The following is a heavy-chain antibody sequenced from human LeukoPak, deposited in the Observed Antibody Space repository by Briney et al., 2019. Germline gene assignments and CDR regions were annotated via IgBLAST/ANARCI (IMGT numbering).Heavy chain of an antibody. CDR2: ISAYSGNT. J-gene: IGHJ5*02. CDR3: ARVGYGDYSNWFDP. CDR1: GYTFSSYG. Sequence: ASVKVPCKASGYTFSSYGISWVRQAPGQGLEWMGWISAYSGNTHYAQKFQGRVTMTTDTSTTTAYMELRGLRSDDTAVYYCARVGYGDYSNWFDPWGQGTLVTVSS. V-gene: IGHV1-18*01. D-gene: IGHD4-17*01.